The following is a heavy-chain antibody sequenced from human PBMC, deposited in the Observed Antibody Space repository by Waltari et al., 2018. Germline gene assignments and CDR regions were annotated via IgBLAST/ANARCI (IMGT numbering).Heavy chain of an antibody. CDR2: ISYDGSNK. J-gene: IGHJ4*02. V-gene: IGHV3-30*03. CDR3: VTDPQFRY. CDR1: GFTFSRYG. Sequence: QVQLVESGGGVVQPGRSLRLSCAASGFTFSRYGMHWVRQAPGKGLEWVAVISYDGSNKYYADSVKGRFTISRDNSKNTLYLQMNSLRAEDTAVYYCVTDPQFRYWGQGTLVTVSS.